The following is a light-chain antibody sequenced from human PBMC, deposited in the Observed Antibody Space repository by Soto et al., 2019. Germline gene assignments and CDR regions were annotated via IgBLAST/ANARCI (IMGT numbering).Light chain of an antibody. Sequence: EIVLTQSPATLSLSPGERATLSCRASQSVSSSYLAWYQQKPGQAPRLLTYGASSRATGIPDRFSGSESGTDFTLTISRLEPEDFAVYYCQQYGRSITFGQGTRLEIK. V-gene: IGKV3-20*01. CDR2: GAS. CDR3: QQYGRSIT. CDR1: QSVSSSY. J-gene: IGKJ5*01.